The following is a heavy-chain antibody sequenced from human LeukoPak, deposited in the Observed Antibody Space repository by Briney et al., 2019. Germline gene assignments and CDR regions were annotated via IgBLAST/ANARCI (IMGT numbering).Heavy chain of an antibody. Sequence: GGSLRLSCAASGFTFSSYAMSWVRQAPGKGLEWVSAISGSGGSTYYADSVKGRFTISRDNSKNTLYLQMNSLRAEDAAVYYCAKGSGYESSGYYKYWGQGTLVTVSS. CDR3: AKGSGYESSGYYKY. D-gene: IGHD3-22*01. V-gene: IGHV3-23*01. CDR1: GFTFSSYA. J-gene: IGHJ4*02. CDR2: ISGSGGST.